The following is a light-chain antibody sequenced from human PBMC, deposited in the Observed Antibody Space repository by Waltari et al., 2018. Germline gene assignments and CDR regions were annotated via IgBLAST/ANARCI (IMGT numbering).Light chain of an antibody. CDR3: QQYDSSPWT. V-gene: IGKV1-5*03. CDR2: KAS. J-gene: IGKJ1*01. CDR1: QSISTW. Sequence: DIQMTQSPSTLSASVGDRVTITCRASQSISTWLAWYQQKPGKAPKLLIYKASDLESGVPSRFGGSGSGTEFTLTISSLQPDDFATYHCQQYDSSPWTFGRGTKVEI.